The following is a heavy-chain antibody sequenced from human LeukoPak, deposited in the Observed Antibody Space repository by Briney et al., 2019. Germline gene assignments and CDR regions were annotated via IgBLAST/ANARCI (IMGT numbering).Heavy chain of an antibody. J-gene: IGHJ4*02. CDR1: GGSISSSY. CDR2: IYYIGST. V-gene: IGHV4-59*01. Sequence: PSETLPLTCTVSGGSISSSYWSWIRQPPGKGLEWIGYIYYIGSTNYNPSLKSRVTISVDTSKNQFSLKLTSVTAADTAVYYCAAGEDYWGQGTLVTVSS. CDR3: AAGEDY. D-gene: IGHD3-16*01.